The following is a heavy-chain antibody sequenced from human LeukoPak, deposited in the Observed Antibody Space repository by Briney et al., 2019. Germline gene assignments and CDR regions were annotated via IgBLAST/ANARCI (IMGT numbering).Heavy chain of an antibody. V-gene: IGHV1-18*01. CDR3: ARFGDYSNPLYYYYYGMDV. CDR1: GYTFTSYG. J-gene: IGHJ6*02. CDR2: ISAYNGNT. Sequence: ASVKVSCKASGYTFTSYGISWVRQAPGQGLEWMGWISAYNGNTNYAQKLQGRVTMTTDTSTGTAYMELRSLRSDDTAVYYCARFGDYSNPLYYYYYGMDVWGQGTTVTVSS. D-gene: IGHD4-11*01.